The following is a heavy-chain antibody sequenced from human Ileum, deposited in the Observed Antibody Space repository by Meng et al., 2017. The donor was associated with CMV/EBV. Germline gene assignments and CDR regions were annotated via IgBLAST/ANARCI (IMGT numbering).Heavy chain of an antibody. V-gene: IGHV3-23*01. Sequence: GESLKISCIASGFTFSSYAMSWVRQAPGKGLEWVSDVGGNGDGTYHADSVKGRFTISRDNSRNTLYLQMNSLRADDTAVYYCAKGVSVFGVVHDHWGQGTRVTVSS. D-gene: IGHD3-3*01. CDR3: AKGVSVFGVVHDH. CDR1: GFTFSSYA. J-gene: IGHJ4*02. CDR2: VGGNGDGT.